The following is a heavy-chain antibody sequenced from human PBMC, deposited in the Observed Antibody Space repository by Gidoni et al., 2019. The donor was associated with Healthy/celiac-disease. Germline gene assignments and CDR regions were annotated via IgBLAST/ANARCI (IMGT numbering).Heavy chain of an antibody. J-gene: IGHJ4*02. CDR2: ISWNSGSI. V-gene: IGHV3-9*01. CDR1: GFTFDDYA. CDR3: AKDSFPAPLRAFDY. Sequence: EVQLVESGGGLVQPGRSLRLSCAASGFTFDDYAMHWVRQAPGKGLGWVSGISWNSGSIGYADSVKGRFTISRDNAKNSLYLQMNSLRAEDTALYYCAKDSFPAPLRAFDYWGQGTLVTVSS.